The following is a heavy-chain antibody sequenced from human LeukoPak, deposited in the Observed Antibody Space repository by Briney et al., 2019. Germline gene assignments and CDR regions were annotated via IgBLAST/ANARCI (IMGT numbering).Heavy chain of an antibody. CDR1: GFTFSTYW. D-gene: IGHD1-26*01. Sequence: PGGSLRLSCAASGFTFSTYWMHWVRQAPGKGLEWVSYISSSGSTIYYADSVKGRFTISRDNAKNSLYLQMNSLRAEDTAVYYCARESGSYRVRDAFDIWGQGTMVTVSS. CDR3: ARESGSYRVRDAFDI. V-gene: IGHV3-48*04. CDR2: ISSSGSTI. J-gene: IGHJ3*02.